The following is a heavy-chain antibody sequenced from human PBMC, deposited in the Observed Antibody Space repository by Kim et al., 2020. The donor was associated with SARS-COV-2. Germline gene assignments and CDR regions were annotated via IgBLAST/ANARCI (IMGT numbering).Heavy chain of an antibody. D-gene: IGHD1-26*01. V-gene: IGHV3-33*06. CDR1: GFTFSSYG. CDR3: AKDPTQWELHYFDL. J-gene: IGHJ2*01. Sequence: GGSLRLSCAASGFTFSSYGMHWVRQAPGKGLEWVAVIWYDGSNKYYADSVKGRFTISRDNSKNTLYLQMNSLRAEDTAVYYCAKDPTQWELHYFDLWGRGTLVTVSS. CDR2: IWYDGSNK.